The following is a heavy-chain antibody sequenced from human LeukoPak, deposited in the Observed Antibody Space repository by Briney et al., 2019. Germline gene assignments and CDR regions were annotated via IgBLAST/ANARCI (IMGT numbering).Heavy chain of an antibody. CDR2: ISSSGSTI. D-gene: IGHD3-10*01. CDR3: ASVGINYYGSGSYYPWSRRPYYYGMDV. J-gene: IGHJ6*02. Sequence: GGSLRLSCAASGFTFSSYEMNWVRQAPGKGLEWVSYISSSGSTIYYADSVKGRFTISRDNAKNSLYLQMNSLRAEDTAVYYCASVGINYYGSGSYYPWSRRPYYYGMDVWGQGTTVTVSS. V-gene: IGHV3-48*03. CDR1: GFTFSSYE.